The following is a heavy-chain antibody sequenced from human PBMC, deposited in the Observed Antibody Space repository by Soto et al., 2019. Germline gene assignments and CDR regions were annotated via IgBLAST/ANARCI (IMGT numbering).Heavy chain of an antibody. CDR3: ASGGEYYDENLPHYYFFGMHV. CDR2: IIPIFGKA. J-gene: IGHJ6*02. CDR1: GGTFSNYP. Sequence: QVQLVQSGAEVKKPGSSVKVSCKASGGTFSNYPITWVRRAPGQGLEWLGGIIPIFGKADYTQKFQGRVTITADEPTSTAYMVISSLRSEDTAVYYCASGGEYYDENLPHYYFFGMHVWGPGTTVTVSS. D-gene: IGHD3-16*01. V-gene: IGHV1-69*01.